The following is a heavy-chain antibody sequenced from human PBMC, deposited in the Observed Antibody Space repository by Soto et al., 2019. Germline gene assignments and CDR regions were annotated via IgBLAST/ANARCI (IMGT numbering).Heavy chain of an antibody. CDR2: STLTVVA. CDR3: ARVMATTIRSPYYYGMDV. CDR1: DTPSPAT. Sequence: ASVKSPARLLDTPSPATICTGCDRPLDKGLSGWDGSTLTVVANYAQKFQGWVTMTRDTSISTAYMELSRLRSDDTAVYYCARVMATTIRSPYYYGMDVWGQGTTVTVSS. J-gene: IGHJ6*02. V-gene: IGHV1-2*04. D-gene: IGHD5-12*01.